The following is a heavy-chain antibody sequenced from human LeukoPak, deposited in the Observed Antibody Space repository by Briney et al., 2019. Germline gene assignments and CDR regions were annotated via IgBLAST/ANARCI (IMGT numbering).Heavy chain of an antibody. V-gene: IGHV4-39*01. Sequence: PSETLSLTCAVSGGSISSNSYYWGWIRQPPGKGLEWIGSIYYSGSTYYNPSLKSRVTISVDTSKNQFSLKLSSVTAADTAVYYCARFATGGLYYFDYWGQGTLVIVSS. J-gene: IGHJ4*02. CDR3: ARFATGGLYYFDY. CDR1: GGSISSNSYY. CDR2: IYYSGST. D-gene: IGHD6-19*01.